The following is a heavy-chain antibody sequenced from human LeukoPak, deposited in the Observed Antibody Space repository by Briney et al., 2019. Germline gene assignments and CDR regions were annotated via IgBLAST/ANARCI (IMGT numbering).Heavy chain of an antibody. CDR3: AKDPYDSSGYYYYSLTFFDY. CDR2: ISYDGSNK. CDR1: GFTFSSCG. Sequence: PGGSLRLSCAASGFTFSSCGMHWVRQAPGKGLEWVAVISYDGSNKYYADSVKGRFTISRDNSKNTLYLQMNSLRAEDTAVYYCAKDPYDSSGYYYYSLTFFDYWGQGTLVTVSS. V-gene: IGHV3-30*18. J-gene: IGHJ4*02. D-gene: IGHD3-22*01.